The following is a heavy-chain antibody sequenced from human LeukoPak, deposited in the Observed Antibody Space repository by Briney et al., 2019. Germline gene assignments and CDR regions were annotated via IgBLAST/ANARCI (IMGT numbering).Heavy chain of an antibody. D-gene: IGHD3-22*01. J-gene: IGHJ4*02. CDR3: ARDLYHYDSSGYYSEYFDY. V-gene: IGHV1-69*05. CDR1: GGTFSSYA. Sequence: ASVKVSCKASGGTFSSYAISWVRQAPGQGLEWMGRIIPIFGTANYAQKFQGRVTITTDESTSTAYMELSSLRSEDMAVYYCARDLYHYDSSGYYSEYFDYWGQGTLVTVSS. CDR2: IIPIFGTA.